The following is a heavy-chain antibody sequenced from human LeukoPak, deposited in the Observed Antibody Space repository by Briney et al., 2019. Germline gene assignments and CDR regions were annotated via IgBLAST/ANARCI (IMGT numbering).Heavy chain of an antibody. CDR2: IYNSGKT. D-gene: IGHD3-16*01. Sequence: SGTLSLTCSVSGYYIRSGFYWGWIRQPPGKGLEWVGGIYNSGKTYYNQALKSRVTVSVDTSKNQISLELTSVTVADTAVYLCARGGRFGDSVSHYGMDVWGQGTTVIVSS. J-gene: IGHJ6*02. CDR1: GYYIRSGFY. CDR3: ARGGRFGDSVSHYGMDV. V-gene: IGHV4-38-2*02.